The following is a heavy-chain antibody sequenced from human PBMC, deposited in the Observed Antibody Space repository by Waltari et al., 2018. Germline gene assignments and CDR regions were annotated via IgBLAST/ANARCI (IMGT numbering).Heavy chain of an antibody. J-gene: IGHJ6*02. Sequence: QVQLVESGGGVVQPGRSLRLSCAASGFTFSSYAMHWVRQAPGKGLEWVALISYDGTKTFYADSVKGRFTISRDNSKNTLYLQMNTLRDEDTAVYYCARVGTVTQMYYYYGLDVWGQGTTVSVS. D-gene: IGHD4-17*01. CDR3: ARVGTVTQMYYYYGLDV. CDR2: ISYDGTKT. V-gene: IGHV3-30-3*01. CDR1: GFTFSSYA.